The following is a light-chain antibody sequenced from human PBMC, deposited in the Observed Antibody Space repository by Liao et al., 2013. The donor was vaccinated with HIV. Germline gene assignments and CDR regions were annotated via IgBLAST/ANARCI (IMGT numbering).Light chain of an antibody. CDR3: QAWDSSTGV. J-gene: IGLJ1*01. CDR1: KLGDKY. Sequence: SYDLTQPPSVSVSPGQTASITCSGDKLGDKYASWYQQKPGQSPILVIYQDNKRPSGIPERFSGSNSGNTATLTISGTQAMDEADYYCQAWDSSTGVFGTGTKVTVL. V-gene: IGLV3-1*01. CDR2: QDN.